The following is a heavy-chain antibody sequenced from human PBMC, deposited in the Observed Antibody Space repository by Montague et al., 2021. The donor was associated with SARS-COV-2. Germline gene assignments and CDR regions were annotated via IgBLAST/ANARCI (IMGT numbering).Heavy chain of an antibody. J-gene: IGHJ6*02. CDR2: IYYSGST. Sequence: SETLSLTCTVSGGSISSSSYYWGWICQPPGKGLEWIGSIYYSGSTYYNPSLKSRVTISVDTSKNQFSLKLSSVTAADTAVYYCARHEVILTTYYYYYGMDVWGQGTTVTVSS. D-gene: IGHD3-9*01. V-gene: IGHV4-39*01. CDR1: GGSISSSSYY. CDR3: ARHEVILTTYYYYYGMDV.